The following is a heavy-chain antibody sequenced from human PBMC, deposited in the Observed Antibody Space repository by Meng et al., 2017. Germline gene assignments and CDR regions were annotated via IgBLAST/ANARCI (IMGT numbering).Heavy chain of an antibody. CDR1: GGSISSSSYY. Sequence: SETLSLTCTVSGGSISSSSYYWGWIRQPPGKGLEWIGSIYYSGSTYYNPSLKSRVTISVDTSKNQFSLKLSSVTAADTAVYYCARGRWNYYVYWGQGTLVTVSS. J-gene: IGHJ4*02. D-gene: IGHD1-1*01. V-gene: IGHV4-39*07. CDR3: ARGRWNYYVY. CDR2: IYYSGST.